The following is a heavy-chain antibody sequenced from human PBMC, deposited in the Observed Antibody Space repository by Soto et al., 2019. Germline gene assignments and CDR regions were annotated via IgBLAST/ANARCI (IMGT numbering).Heavy chain of an antibody. CDR2: INAGNGNT. CDR3: ARGEPWYSSGWYYLKLGGMDV. CDR1: GYTFTSYA. V-gene: IGHV1-3*01. J-gene: IGHJ6*02. Sequence: GASVKVSCKASGYTFTSYAMHWVRQAPGQRLEWMGWINAGNGNTKYSQKFQGRVTITRDTSASTAYMELSSLRSEDTAVYYCARGEPWYSSGWYYLKLGGMDVWGQGTTVTVSS. D-gene: IGHD6-19*01.